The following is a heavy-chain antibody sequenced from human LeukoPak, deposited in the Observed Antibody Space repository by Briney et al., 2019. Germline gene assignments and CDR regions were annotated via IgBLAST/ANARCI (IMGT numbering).Heavy chain of an antibody. J-gene: IGHJ4*02. CDR1: GFTFSSYA. Sequence: GGSLRLSCAASGFTFSSYAMRWVRQAPGKGLEWVAVISYDGSNKYYADSVKGRFTISRDNSKNTLYLQMNSLRAEDTAVYYCARDAGSGGYDEFDFWGQGILVIVSS. V-gene: IGHV3-30-3*01. D-gene: IGHD5-12*01. CDR3: ARDAGSGGYDEFDF. CDR2: ISYDGSNK.